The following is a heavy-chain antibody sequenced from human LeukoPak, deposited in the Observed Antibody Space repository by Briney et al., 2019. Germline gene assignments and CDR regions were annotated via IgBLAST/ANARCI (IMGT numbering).Heavy chain of an antibody. CDR2: IIPIFGTA. CDR1: GGTFSSYA. Sequence: GASVKVSCKASGGTFSSYAISWVRQAPGQGLEWMGGIIPIFGTANYAQKFQGRVTITGNTSISTAYMELSSLRSEDTAVYYCARGPYYYDSSGSTLDYWGQGTLVTVSS. D-gene: IGHD3-22*01. CDR3: ARGPYYYDSSGSTLDY. J-gene: IGHJ4*02. V-gene: IGHV1-69*06.